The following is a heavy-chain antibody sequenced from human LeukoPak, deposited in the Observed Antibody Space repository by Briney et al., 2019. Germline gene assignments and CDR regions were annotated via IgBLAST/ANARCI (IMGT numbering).Heavy chain of an antibody. CDR2: IIPIFGTA. J-gene: IGHJ6*03. CDR1: GGTFSSYA. D-gene: IGHD4-17*01. CDR3: ARGNGDYYYYYYMDV. Sequence: ASVKVSCKASGGTFSSYAISWVRQAPGQGLEWMGGIIPIFGTANCAQKFQGRVTITADESTSTAYMELSSLRSEDTAVYYCARGNGDYYYYYYMDVWGKGTTVTISS. V-gene: IGHV1-69*13.